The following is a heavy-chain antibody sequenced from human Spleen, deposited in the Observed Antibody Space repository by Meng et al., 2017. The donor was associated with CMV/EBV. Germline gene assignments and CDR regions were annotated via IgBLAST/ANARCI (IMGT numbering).Heavy chain of an antibody. V-gene: IGHV1-2*02. D-gene: IGHD5-24*01. J-gene: IGHJ4*02. CDR3: ATRRDGYNQPDY. Sequence: ASVKVSCKASGYTFISYYIYWVRQAPGQGLEWLGWIIPNSGGTNSAQKFQGRVTLTRDTSISTAYMELSRLRSDDTAVYYCATRRDGYNQPDYWGQGTLVTVSS. CDR1: GYTFISYY. CDR2: IIPNSGGT.